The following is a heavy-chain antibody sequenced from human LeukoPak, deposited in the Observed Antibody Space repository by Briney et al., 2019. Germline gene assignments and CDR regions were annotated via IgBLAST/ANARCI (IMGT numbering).Heavy chain of an antibody. CDR2: INWNGAST. Sequence: GRSLSLSCAAYGFRSDDLGMTWVRHVAGKGLEWVAGINWNGASTGYADSVRGRFTISRDNAKNSLYLQMNSLRAEDTALYYCARAVCPTIKFCDSSYFMDVWGKGTTVNVS. CDR1: GFRSDDLG. J-gene: IGHJ6*03. CDR3: ARAVCPTIKFCDSSYFMDV. D-gene: IGHD6-6*01. V-gene: IGHV3-20*04.